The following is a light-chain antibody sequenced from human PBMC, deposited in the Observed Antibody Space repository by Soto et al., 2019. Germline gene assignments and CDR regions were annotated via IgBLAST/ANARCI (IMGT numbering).Light chain of an antibody. CDR2: DAS. CDR3: QLRRNLLIT. J-gene: IGKJ5*01. V-gene: IGKV3D-11*01. Sequence: TKSPGTLSLSTEERATLSCRASRGISSNLAWYQQKPGQAPRLLIYDASNRATGIPARFSGSGSGTDFTLTICCLEPEDFAVYYCQLRRNLLITFGQGTRLEI. CDR1: RGISSN.